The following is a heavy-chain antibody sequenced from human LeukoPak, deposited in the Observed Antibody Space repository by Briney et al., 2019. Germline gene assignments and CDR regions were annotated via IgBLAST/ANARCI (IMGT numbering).Heavy chain of an antibody. Sequence: GRSLRLSCAASGFTFDDYAMHWVRQAPGKGLEWVSGISWNSGSIGYADSVKGRFTISRDNSKNTLYLQMNSLRAEDTAVYYCARDLGYCSSTSCYTPGGWFDPWGQGTLVTVSS. CDR1: GFTFDDYA. V-gene: IGHV3-9*01. J-gene: IGHJ5*02. CDR2: ISWNSGSI. CDR3: ARDLGYCSSTSCYTPGGWFDP. D-gene: IGHD2-2*02.